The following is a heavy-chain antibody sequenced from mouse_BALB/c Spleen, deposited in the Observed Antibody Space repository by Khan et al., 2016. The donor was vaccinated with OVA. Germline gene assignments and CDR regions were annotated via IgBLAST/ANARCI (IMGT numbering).Heavy chain of an antibody. J-gene: IGHJ1*01. V-gene: IGHV3-6*02. D-gene: IGHD2-13*01. CDR1: GYSITSGYY. CDR2: ISYDGSN. CDR3: ARDGDYYWYFDV. Sequence: EVQLKQSGPGLVKPSQSLSLTCSVTGYSITSGYYWNWIRQFPGNKLEWMGYISYDGSNNYNPSLKNRISITRDTSKNQFFLKLTSVTTEDTATXYCARDGDYYWYFDVWGAGTTVTVSS.